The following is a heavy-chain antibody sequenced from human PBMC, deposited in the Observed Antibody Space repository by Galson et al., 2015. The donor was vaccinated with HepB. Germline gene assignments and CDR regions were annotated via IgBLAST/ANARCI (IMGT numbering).Heavy chain of an antibody. J-gene: IGHJ5*02. D-gene: IGHD5-24*01. CDR1: GGTFSTSG. CDR3: AKDEGEMATIGVWFDP. Sequence: SVKVSCKASGGTFSTSGFSWVRQAPGQGLERMGGIIPIFGAATYAQKFQGRVTITADESTSTTYMELSSLRSEDTAVYYCAKDEGEMATIGVWFDPWGQGTLVTVSS. V-gene: IGHV1-69*13. CDR2: IIPIFGAA.